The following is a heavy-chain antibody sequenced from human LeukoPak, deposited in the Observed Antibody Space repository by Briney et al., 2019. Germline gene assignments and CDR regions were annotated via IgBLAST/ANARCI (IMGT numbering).Heavy chain of an antibody. CDR3: ARDLDSRFDY. J-gene: IGHJ4*02. CDR2: ISSSSSYI. CDR1: GFTFSSYN. Sequence: GGSLRLSCAASGFTFSSYNMNWARQAPGKGLEWVSSISSSSSYIYYADSVKGRFTISRDNAKNSLYLQMNSLRAEDTAVYYCARDLDSRFDYWGQGTLVTVSS. D-gene: IGHD6-13*01. V-gene: IGHV3-21*01.